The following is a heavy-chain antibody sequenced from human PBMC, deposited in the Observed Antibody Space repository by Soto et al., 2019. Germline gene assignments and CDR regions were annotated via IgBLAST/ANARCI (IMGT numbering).Heavy chain of an antibody. CDR3: AREIRDRLEKYYYYYYGMDV. V-gene: IGHV3-33*01. D-gene: IGHD2-21*02. CDR2: IWYDGSNK. CDR1: GFTFSSYG. J-gene: IGHJ6*02. Sequence: QVQLVESGGGVVQPGRSLRLSCAAFGFTFSSYGMHWVRQAPGKGLEWVAVIWYDGSNKYYADSVKGRFTISRDNSKNTLYLQMNSLRAEDTAVYYCAREIRDRLEKYYYYYYGMDVWGQGTTVTVSS.